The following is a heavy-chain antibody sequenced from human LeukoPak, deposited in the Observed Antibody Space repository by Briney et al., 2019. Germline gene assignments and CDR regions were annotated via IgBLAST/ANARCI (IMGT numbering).Heavy chain of an antibody. Sequence: GGSMRLSCAASGFTFSRYGMHWVRQAPGKGLQWVSFISSDGSNKYYADSVKGRFTISRDNSRNTLYLQMNSLRDEDTAVYYCDPHDSASQFWGQGNLVTVSS. CDR2: ISSDGSNK. CDR3: DPHDSASQF. D-gene: IGHD4-11*01. J-gene: IGHJ4*02. CDR1: GFTFSRYG. V-gene: IGHV3-30*03.